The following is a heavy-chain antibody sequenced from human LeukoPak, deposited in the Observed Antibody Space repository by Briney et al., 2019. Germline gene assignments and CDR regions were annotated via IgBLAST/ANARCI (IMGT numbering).Heavy chain of an antibody. J-gene: IGHJ3*01. Sequence: ASVKVSCKTSGYTFPSHGIAWVRQAAGQGLEWLGWINPYNGNTYYAQKVQGTVTMTTDTSATTAYMELRSLRSDDTAVYYCARGHYGALDFWGQGTMVTVSS. D-gene: IGHD3-10*01. V-gene: IGHV1-18*01. CDR2: INPYNGNT. CDR3: ARGHYGALDF. CDR1: GYTFPSHG.